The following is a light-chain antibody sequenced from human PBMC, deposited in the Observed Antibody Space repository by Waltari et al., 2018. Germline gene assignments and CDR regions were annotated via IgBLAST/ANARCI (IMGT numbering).Light chain of an antibody. CDR1: HGIRNY. Sequence: DIQVTQSPSSLSASVGDRVTITCRATHGIRNYLAWYQQKPGKVPKLLIYAASTLESGVPSRFSGSGGGTDFTHTISSLQPEDFATYYCQKYDTVPWTFGQGTKVEV. CDR3: QKYDTVPWT. V-gene: IGKV1-27*01. J-gene: IGKJ1*01. CDR2: AAS.